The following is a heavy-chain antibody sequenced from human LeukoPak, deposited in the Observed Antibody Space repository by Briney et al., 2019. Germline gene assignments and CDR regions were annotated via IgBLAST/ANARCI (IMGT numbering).Heavy chain of an antibody. J-gene: IGHJ3*02. CDR3: ARDTYYYDSSGYYYYPNAFDI. CDR2: IYYSGST. D-gene: IGHD3-22*01. CDR1: GGSISSYY. V-gene: IGHV4-59*06. Sequence: SETLSLTCTVSGGSISSYYWSWIRQHPGKGLEWIGYIYYSGSTYYNPSLKSRVTISVDTSKNQFSLKLSSVTAADTAVYYCARDTYYYDSSGYYYYPNAFDIWGQGTMVTVSS.